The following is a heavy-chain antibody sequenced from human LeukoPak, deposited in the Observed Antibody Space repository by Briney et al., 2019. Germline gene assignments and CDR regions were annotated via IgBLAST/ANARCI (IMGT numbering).Heavy chain of an antibody. D-gene: IGHD3-10*01. CDR2: ISWDSGTL. Sequence: GGSLRLSCVVSGFSFDEYGMHWVRQGPGKGLEWVAGISWDSGTLGYGDSVKGRFTISRDNAKNSLFLQMNSLRTEDTALYYCVRGLGAMIQGVVVTGGFDYWGQGSLVTVSS. V-gene: IGHV3-9*01. CDR1: GFSFDEYG. J-gene: IGHJ4*02. CDR3: VRGLGAMIQGVVVTGGFDY.